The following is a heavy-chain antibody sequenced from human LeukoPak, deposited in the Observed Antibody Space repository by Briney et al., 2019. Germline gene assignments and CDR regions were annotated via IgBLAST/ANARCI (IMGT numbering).Heavy chain of an antibody. J-gene: IGHJ4*02. CDR1: GFSFSSYA. CDR3: ARDTIAAYYFDF. CDR2: IWSDGSNG. D-gene: IGHD5-12*01. V-gene: IGHV3-33*01. Sequence: PGRSLRLSCAASGFSFSSYAMHWVRQAPGKGLGWVVLIWSDGSNGHYADSVKGRFTISRENSKNTLHLQMNSLRADDTAVYYCARDTIAAYYFDFWGQGTLVTVSS.